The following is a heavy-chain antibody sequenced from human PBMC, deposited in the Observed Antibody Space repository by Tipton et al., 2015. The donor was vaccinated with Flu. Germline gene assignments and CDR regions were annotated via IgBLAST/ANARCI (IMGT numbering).Heavy chain of an antibody. CDR2: MSYSVST. CDR3: ATKFANWGVWEPRDY. D-gene: IGHD7-27*01. J-gene: IGHJ4*02. CDR1: GASIRSNY. Sequence: GLVKPSETLSLTCTVSGASIRSNYWSWIRQPPGKGLEWIGYMSYSVSTNYNPSLKSRVTISMDTSKSQFSLKLTSVTAADTAVYYCATKFANWGVWEPRDYWGQGTLVTVSS. V-gene: IGHV4-59*12.